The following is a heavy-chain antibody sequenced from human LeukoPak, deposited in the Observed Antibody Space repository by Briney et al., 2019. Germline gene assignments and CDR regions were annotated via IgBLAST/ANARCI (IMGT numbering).Heavy chain of an antibody. J-gene: IGHJ6*02. CDR1: GFTFGDYA. CDR2: IRSKACGGTI. Sequence: SLRLSCTASGFTFGDYAMSWVRQAPGKGLEWVGFIRSKACGGTIESAASVKGRFTISRDDSKSIAYLQMNSLKTEDTAVYYCTRVVVVPAAMVGYYYYYGMDVWGQGTTVTVSS. V-gene: IGHV3-49*04. D-gene: IGHD2-2*01. CDR3: TRVVVVPAAMVGYYYYYGMDV.